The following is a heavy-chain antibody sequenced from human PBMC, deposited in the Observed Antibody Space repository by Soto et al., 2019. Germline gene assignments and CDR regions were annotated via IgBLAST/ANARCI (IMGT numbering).Heavy chain of an antibody. D-gene: IGHD6-19*01. J-gene: IGHJ4*02. CDR1: GGSFSSGGYS. V-gene: IGHV4-30-2*01. CDR2: IYHSGST. CDR3: ARAGGLGAVAVDY. Sequence: QLQLQESGSGLVKPSQTLSLTCAVSGGSFSSGGYSWSWIRQPPGKGLEWIGYIYHSGSTYYNPSRKSRVTISVDRSKNQFSLKLSSVTAADTAVYYCARAGGLGAVAVDYWGQGTLVTVSS.